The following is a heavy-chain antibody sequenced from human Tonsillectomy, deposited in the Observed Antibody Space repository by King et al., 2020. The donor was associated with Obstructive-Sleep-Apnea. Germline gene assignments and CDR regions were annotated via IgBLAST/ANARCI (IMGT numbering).Heavy chain of an antibody. D-gene: IGHD3-22*01. CDR1: DYSISCGYY. Sequence: QLQESGPGLVKPSETLSLTCTVSDYSISCGYYWGWIRQPPGKGRDWMRSNLHRGGTYYNSSLKSRGTISLDTSKNQFSLKLSFVTVADTAVYYCARHYYDSSGYYNDAFDIWGQGTMVTVSS. V-gene: IGHV4-38-2*02. CDR3: ARHYYDSSGYYNDAFDI. CDR2: NLHRGGT. J-gene: IGHJ3*02.